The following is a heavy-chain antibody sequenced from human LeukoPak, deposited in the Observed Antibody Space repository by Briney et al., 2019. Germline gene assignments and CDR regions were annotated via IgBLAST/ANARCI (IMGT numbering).Heavy chain of an antibody. CDR1: GYTFTDYF. J-gene: IGHJ4*02. CDR3: ARVHSSGCIDY. CDR2: ISPNSGGT. V-gene: IGHV1-2*02. D-gene: IGHD6-19*01. Sequence: ASVKVSCKASGYTFTDYFIHWVRQAPRQGFEWMGWISPNSGGTNSAQKFQGRVTLTRDTSINTAYMEVSSLISDDTAVYYCARVHSSGCIDYWGQGTLVTVSS.